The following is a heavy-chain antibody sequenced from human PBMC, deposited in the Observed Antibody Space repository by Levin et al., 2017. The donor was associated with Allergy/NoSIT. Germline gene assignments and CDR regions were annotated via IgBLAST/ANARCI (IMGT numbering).Heavy chain of an antibody. CDR3: ARDFRASGYSSNSY. CDR2: IKEDGSEK. J-gene: IGHJ4*02. CDR1: GFLFNRYW. V-gene: IGHV3-7*04. D-gene: IGHD6-13*01. Sequence: GESLKISCAASGFLFNRYWMSWVRQAPGKGLEWVANIKEDGSEKYYVDSVKGRFTISRDNAKNSLYLQMNSLRAEDTAVYYCARDFRASGYSSNSYWGQGTLATVSP.